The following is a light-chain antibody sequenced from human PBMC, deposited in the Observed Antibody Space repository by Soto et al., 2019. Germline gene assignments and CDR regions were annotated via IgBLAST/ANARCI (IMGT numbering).Light chain of an antibody. Sequence: IHMTQSPSSLSASVFDRVTITCLASQGIRIDLGWFQQKPGKAPKRLIYAASSLQSGVPSRFSGSGSGTEFTLTISSLQPDDFATYYCQQYNSYSRTFGQGTKVDIK. CDR1: QGIRID. V-gene: IGKV1-17*01. CDR2: AAS. J-gene: IGKJ1*01. CDR3: QQYNSYSRT.